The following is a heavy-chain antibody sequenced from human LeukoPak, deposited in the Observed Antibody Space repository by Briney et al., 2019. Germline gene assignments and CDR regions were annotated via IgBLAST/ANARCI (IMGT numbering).Heavy chain of an antibody. CDR3: ARAPRGYSYGSFDY. CDR1: DASMSYYY. CDR2: INHSGST. D-gene: IGHD5-18*01. Sequence: SETLSLTCTVSDASMSYYYWSWIRQPAGKGLEWIGEINHSGSTNYNPSLKSRVTISVDTSKNQFSLKLSSVTAADTAVYYCARAPRGYSYGSFDYWGQGTLVTVSS. V-gene: IGHV4-34*01. J-gene: IGHJ4*02.